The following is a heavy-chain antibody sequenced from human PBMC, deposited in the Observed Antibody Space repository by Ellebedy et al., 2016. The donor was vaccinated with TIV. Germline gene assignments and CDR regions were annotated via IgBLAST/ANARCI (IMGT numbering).Heavy chain of an antibody. J-gene: IGHJ5*02. CDR3: ARSYTVTTNWFDP. D-gene: IGHD4-17*01. CDR2: ISSSSSYI. V-gene: IGHV3-21*01. Sequence: PGGSLRLSCAASGFTFSSYSMNWVRQAPGKGLEWVSSISSSSSYIYYADSVKGRFTISRDNANNSLYLQMNSLRAENTAVYYCARSYTVTTNWFDPWGQGTLVTVSS. CDR1: GFTFSSYS.